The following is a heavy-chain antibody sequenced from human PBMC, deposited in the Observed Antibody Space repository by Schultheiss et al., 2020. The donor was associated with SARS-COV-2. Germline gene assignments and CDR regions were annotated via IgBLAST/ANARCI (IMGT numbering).Heavy chain of an antibody. Sequence: SVKVSCKASGYTFTSYGISWVRQAPGQGLEWMGGIIPILGIANYAQKFQGRVTITADKSTSTAYMELSSLRSEDTAVYYCAKRGYGSLVPLYYFDYWGQGTLVTVSS. J-gene: IGHJ4*02. CDR2: IIPILGIA. CDR1: GYTFTSYG. CDR3: AKRGYGSLVPLYYFDY. V-gene: IGHV1-69*10. D-gene: IGHD6-13*01.